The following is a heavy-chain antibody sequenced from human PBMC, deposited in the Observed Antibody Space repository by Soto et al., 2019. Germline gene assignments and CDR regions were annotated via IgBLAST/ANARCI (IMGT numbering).Heavy chain of an antibody. CDR1: GGSFTDYY. V-gene: IGHV4-34*01. D-gene: IGHD3-22*01. J-gene: IGHJ5*02. CDR2: INHSGDT. Sequence: QVRLPQWGAGLLKPSETLSLTCAVYGGSFTDYYWSWIRQPPGKGLEWIGEINHSGDTNYNPSLKNRVTISVDTSKNQFSLKLSSVTAADAAVDYCARNYYDSGRFGLDPWGQGTQVTVSS. CDR3: ARNYYDSGRFGLDP.